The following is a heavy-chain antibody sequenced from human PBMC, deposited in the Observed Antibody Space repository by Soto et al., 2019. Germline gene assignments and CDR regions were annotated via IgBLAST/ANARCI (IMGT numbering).Heavy chain of an antibody. Sequence: ASVKGSWTASGYTFTSYGLSWVQQAPEQGLEWMGLISAYNGNTNYEQKLQGRVTMTTDTSTSTAYMELRSLRYDDTAVYYCARVRKDYGDYRPPYYFDYWRQGTLVTVSS. V-gene: IGHV1-18*01. CDR1: GYTFTSYG. CDR2: ISAYNGNT. D-gene: IGHD4-17*01. J-gene: IGHJ4*02. CDR3: ARVRKDYGDYRPPYYFDY.